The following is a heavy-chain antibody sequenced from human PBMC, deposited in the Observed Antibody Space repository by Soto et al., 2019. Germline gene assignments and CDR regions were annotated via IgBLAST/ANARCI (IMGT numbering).Heavy chain of an antibody. V-gene: IGHV1-58*01. CDR2: IVVGSGNT. Sequence: SVKFSCKASGFTFTSSAVQWVRQARGQRLEWIGWIVVGSGNTNYAQKFQERVTITRDMSTSTAYMELSSLRSEDTAVYYCAADFPARYCSSTSCSRYYYGMDVWGQGTTVTVSS. D-gene: IGHD2-2*01. CDR1: GFTFTSSA. CDR3: AADFPARYCSSTSCSRYYYGMDV. J-gene: IGHJ6*02.